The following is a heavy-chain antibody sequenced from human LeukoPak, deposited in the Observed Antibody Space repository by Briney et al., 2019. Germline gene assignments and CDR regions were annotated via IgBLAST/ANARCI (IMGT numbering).Heavy chain of an antibody. CDR1: GFTFSSYA. CDR2: ISGSGGST. Sequence: GGSLRLSCAASGFTFSSYAMSWVRQAPGKGLEWVSAISGSGGSTYYADSVKGRFTISRDNSKNTLYLQMNSLGAEDTAVYYCAILGDCSSTSCRSYYDAFDIWGQGTMVTVSS. J-gene: IGHJ3*02. D-gene: IGHD2-2*01. V-gene: IGHV3-23*01. CDR3: AILGDCSSTSCRSYYDAFDI.